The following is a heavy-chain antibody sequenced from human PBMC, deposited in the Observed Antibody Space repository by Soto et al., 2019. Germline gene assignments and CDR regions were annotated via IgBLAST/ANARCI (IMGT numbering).Heavy chain of an antibody. V-gene: IGHV4-39*01. J-gene: IGHJ3*02. D-gene: IGHD3-3*01. CDR1: GGSMSSGTYF. Sequence: QLQLHQSGPGLVKPSETLSLTCSVSGGSMSSGTYFWGWIRQPPGKGLEWIGSLYYSGTSHYNPSLKSRVSISVDASKNHFSLNLTSLTAADTSVYYSETTGPYVFWSGGDVFDIWGQGTMVTVSS. CDR3: ETTGPYVFWSGGDVFDI. CDR2: LYYSGTS.